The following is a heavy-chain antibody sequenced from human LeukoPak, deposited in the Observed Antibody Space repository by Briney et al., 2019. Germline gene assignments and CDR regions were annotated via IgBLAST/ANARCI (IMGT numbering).Heavy chain of an antibody. V-gene: IGHV5-51*01. CDR3: ARASIAAAETDY. CDR2: IYPGDSDT. Sequence: GESLKISCKGSGYSFTSYWIGWVRQMPGERLEWMGIIYPGDSDTRYSPSFQGQVTISADKSISTAYLQWSSLKALDTAMYYCARASIAAAETDYWGQGTLVTVSS. J-gene: IGHJ4*02. D-gene: IGHD6-25*01. CDR1: GYSFTSYW.